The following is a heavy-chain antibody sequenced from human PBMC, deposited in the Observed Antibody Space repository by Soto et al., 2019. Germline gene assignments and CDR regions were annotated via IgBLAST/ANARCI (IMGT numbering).Heavy chain of an antibody. D-gene: IGHD3-10*01. CDR1: GFTFSSYA. CDR2: ISGSGGST. CDR3: AKDRTMVRGVLDAFDI. Sequence: GGSLRLSCAASGFTFSSYAMSWVRQAPGKGLEWVSAISGSGGSTYYADSVKGRFTISRDNSKNTLYLQMNSLRAEDTAVYYCAKDRTMVRGVLDAFDIWGQGTMVTVSS. J-gene: IGHJ3*02. V-gene: IGHV3-23*01.